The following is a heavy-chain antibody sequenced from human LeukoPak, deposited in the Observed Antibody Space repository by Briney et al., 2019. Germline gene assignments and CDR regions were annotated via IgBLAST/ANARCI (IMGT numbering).Heavy chain of an antibody. J-gene: IGHJ4*02. CDR3: AKGGRSRWNQVDY. D-gene: IGHD5-24*01. CDR1: GFTFDDYA. Sequence: GGSLRLSCAASGFTFDDYAMHWVRQAPGKGLEWVSVISGDGGSADYADSVKGRFTISRDNSKNSLYLQMNSLRTEDTALYYCAKGGRSRWNQVDYWGQGTLVTVSS. CDR2: ISGDGGSA. V-gene: IGHV3-43*02.